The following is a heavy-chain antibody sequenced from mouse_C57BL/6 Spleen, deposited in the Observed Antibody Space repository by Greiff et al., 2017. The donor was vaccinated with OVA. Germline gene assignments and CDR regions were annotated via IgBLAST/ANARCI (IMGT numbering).Heavy chain of an antibody. Sequence: QVQLKQSGPELVKPGASVKISCKASGYAFSSSWMNWVKQRPGKGLEWIGRIYPGDGDTNYTGKFKGKATLTADKSSSTAYMQLSSLTSEDSAVYFCARSYGGHYYAMDYWGQGTSVTVSS. CDR1: GYAFSSSW. CDR3: ARSYGGHYYAMDY. J-gene: IGHJ4*01. CDR2: IYPGDGDT. V-gene: IGHV1-82*01. D-gene: IGHD1-1*02.